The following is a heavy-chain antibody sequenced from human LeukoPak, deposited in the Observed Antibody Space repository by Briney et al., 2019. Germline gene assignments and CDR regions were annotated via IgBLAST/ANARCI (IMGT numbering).Heavy chain of an antibody. CDR1: GGSISSYY. Sequence: SETLSLTCTVSGGSISSYYWSWIRQPAGKGLEWIGRIYTSGSTNYNPSLKSRVTMSVDTSKNQFSLKLSSVTAADTAVYYRARAYDSSGSYPFHFDYWGQGTLVTVSS. CDR2: IYTSGST. CDR3: ARAYDSSGSYPFHFDY. D-gene: IGHD3-22*01. J-gene: IGHJ4*02. V-gene: IGHV4-4*07.